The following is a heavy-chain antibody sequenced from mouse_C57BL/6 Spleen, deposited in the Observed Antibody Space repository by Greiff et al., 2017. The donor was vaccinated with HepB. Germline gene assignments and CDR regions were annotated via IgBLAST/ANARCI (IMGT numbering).Heavy chain of an antibody. V-gene: IGHV1-26*01. J-gene: IGHJ3*01. D-gene: IGHD4-1*01. Sequence: EVQLQQSGPELVKPGASVKISCKASGYTFTDYYMNWVKQSHGKSLEWIGDINPNNGGTSYNQKFKGKATLTVDKSSSTAYMELRSLTSEESAVYYCARAGTALFAYWGQGTLVTVSA. CDR1: GYTFTDYY. CDR3: ARAGTALFAY. CDR2: INPNNGGT.